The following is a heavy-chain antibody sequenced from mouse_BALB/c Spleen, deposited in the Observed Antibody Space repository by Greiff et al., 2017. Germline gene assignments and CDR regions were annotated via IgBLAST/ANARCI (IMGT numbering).Heavy chain of an antibody. D-gene: IGHD4-1*01. CDR2: INPSSGYT. V-gene: IGHV1-4*01. CDR3: ARGLTGTMYYAMDY. Sequence: VQLQQSGAELARPGASVKMSCKASGYTFTSYTMHWVKQRPGQGLEWIGYINPSSGYTNYNQKFKDKATLTADKSSSTAYMQLSSLTSEDSAVYYCARGLTGTMYYAMDYWGQGTSVTVSS. J-gene: IGHJ4*01. CDR1: GYTFTSYT.